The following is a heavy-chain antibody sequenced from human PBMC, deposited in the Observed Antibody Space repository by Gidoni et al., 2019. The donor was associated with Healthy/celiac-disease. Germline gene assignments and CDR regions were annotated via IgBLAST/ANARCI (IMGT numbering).Heavy chain of an antibody. V-gene: IGHV3-23*01. D-gene: IGHD3-9*01. J-gene: IGHJ4*02. CDR1: GFTFSSYA. CDR3: AHDILTGTTFDY. CDR2: ISGSGGST. Sequence: EVQLLESGGGLVQPGGSLRLSFAASGFTFSSYAMSWVRQAPGKGLGWVSAISGSGGSTYYADSVKGRFTISRDNSKNTLYLQMNSLRAEDTAVYYCAHDILTGTTFDYWGQGTLVTVSS.